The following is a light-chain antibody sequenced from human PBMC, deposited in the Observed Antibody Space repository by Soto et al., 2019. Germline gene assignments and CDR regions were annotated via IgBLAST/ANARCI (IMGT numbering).Light chain of an antibody. CDR1: SSDVGAYDY. CDR2: EVT. V-gene: IGLV2-14*01. J-gene: IGLJ1*01. Sequence: QSALTQPASGVGSPGQSITVSCTGTSSDVGAYDYVSWYQHRPGKAPKLIIYEVTNRPSGVSNRFSGSKSGNTASLTISGLQAEDEADYYCNSYTRSTKYVFGTGTKVTVL. CDR3: NSYTRSTKYV.